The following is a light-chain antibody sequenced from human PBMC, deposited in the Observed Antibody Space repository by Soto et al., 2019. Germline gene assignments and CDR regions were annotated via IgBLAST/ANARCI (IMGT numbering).Light chain of an antibody. CDR3: QRYNNWPLT. CDR2: DTS. CDR1: QGIGDT. J-gene: IGKJ4*01. V-gene: IGKV3-15*01. Sequence: EVVMTQSPATLSVSPGEGDTISCRASQGIGDTLDWYQHKPGQTPRLLIYDTSTRATGVQARVSGSRSGTEFTLTINSLQSEDFAVYYCQRYNNWPLTFGGGTKVESK.